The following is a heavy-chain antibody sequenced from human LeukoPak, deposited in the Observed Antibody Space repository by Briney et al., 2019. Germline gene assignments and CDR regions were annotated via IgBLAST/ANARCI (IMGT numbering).Heavy chain of an antibody. Sequence: GGSLRLSCAASGFTFSSYTMNWVRQAQGKGLGWVSSITSSSSYIYYADSVKGRFTISRDNTKNSLYLQINSLRAEDTAVYYWARDPYSGGYGDYYYYYMDVWGKGTTVTIAS. CDR1: GFTFSSYT. CDR3: ARDPYSGGYGDYYYYYMDV. V-gene: IGHV3-21*01. CDR2: ITSSSSYI. J-gene: IGHJ6*03. D-gene: IGHD1-26*01.